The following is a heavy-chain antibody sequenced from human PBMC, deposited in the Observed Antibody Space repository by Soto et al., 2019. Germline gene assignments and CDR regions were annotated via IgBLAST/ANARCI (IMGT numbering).Heavy chain of an antibody. CDR2: ISAYNGNT. CDR1: GYTFTSYG. J-gene: IGHJ6*02. CDR3: ARDRSAAAGLYYFVMDV. D-gene: IGHD6-13*01. Sequence: GASVKVSCKASGYTFTSYGISWVRQAPGQGLEWMGWISAYNGNTNYAQKLQGRVTMTTDTSTSTAYMELRSLRSDDTAVYYCARDRSAAAGLYYFVMDVWGQGTTVTVYS. V-gene: IGHV1-18*01.